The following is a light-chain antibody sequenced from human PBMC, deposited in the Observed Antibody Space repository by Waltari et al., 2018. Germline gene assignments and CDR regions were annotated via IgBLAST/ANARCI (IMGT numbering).Light chain of an antibody. V-gene: IGLV2-14*03. CDR1: SSDVGDYKN. Sequence: QSALTQPASVSGSPGQSITISCTATSSDVGDYKNVSWYQQHPGKVPKLLIYDVTNRPSGISYRFSGSKSGYTASLTISGLQAEDEADYYCSSYTTRSTRVFGTGTKVTVL. J-gene: IGLJ1*01. CDR2: DVT. CDR3: SSYTTRSTRV.